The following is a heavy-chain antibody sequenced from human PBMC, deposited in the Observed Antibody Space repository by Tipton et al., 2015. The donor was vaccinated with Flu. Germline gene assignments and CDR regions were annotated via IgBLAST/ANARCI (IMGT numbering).Heavy chain of an antibody. Sequence: SLRLSCAASGFTFSSYWMSWVRQAPGKGLEWVANIKQDGSEKYYVDSVKGRFTISRDNAKNSLYLQMNSLRAEDTAVYYCARDVIVVVPAAIEEWFDPWGQGTLVTVSS. V-gene: IGHV3-7*03. CDR1: GFTFSSYW. CDR2: IKQDGSEK. D-gene: IGHD2-2*01. J-gene: IGHJ5*02. CDR3: ARDVIVVVPAAIEEWFDP.